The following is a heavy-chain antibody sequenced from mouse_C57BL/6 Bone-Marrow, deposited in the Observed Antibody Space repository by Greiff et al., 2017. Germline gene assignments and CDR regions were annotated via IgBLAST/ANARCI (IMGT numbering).Heavy chain of an antibody. D-gene: IGHD1-1*02. V-gene: IGHV5-16*01. CDR1: GFTFSDYY. CDR2: INYDGSST. Sequence: DVKLVESEGGLVQPGSSMKLSCTASGFTFSDYYMAWFRQVPDKGLEWVANINYDGSSTYYLDSLKSRFSISRDNAKNILYLQMSSLKSEDTATYYWARYGWKIDYWGQGTSGTVSS. J-gene: IGHJ4*01. CDR3: ARYGWKIDY.